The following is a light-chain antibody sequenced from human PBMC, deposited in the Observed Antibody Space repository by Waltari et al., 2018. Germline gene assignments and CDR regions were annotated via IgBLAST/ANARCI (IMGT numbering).Light chain of an antibody. CDR3: QAWDSSTAHVV. J-gene: IGLJ2*01. Sequence: SYELTQPPSVSVSPGQTASITCSADKLGDKYASWYQQKPGQSPVVVIYQNNKRPSGIPERFSGSNSGNTATLTISGTQAMDEADYYCQAWDSSTAHVVFGGGTKLTVL. CDR1: KLGDKY. V-gene: IGLV3-1*01. CDR2: QNN.